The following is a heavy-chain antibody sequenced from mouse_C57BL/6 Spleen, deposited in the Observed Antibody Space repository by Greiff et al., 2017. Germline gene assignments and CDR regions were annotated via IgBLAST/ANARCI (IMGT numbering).Heavy chain of an antibody. V-gene: IGHV1-52*01. CDR3: ERDYYAMDY. Sequence: VQLQQPGAELVRPGSSVKLSCKASGYTFTSYWMHWVKQRPIQGLEWIGNIDPSDSETHYNQKFKDKATLTVDKSSSTAYMQLGSLTSEDSAVYYCERDYYAMDYWGQGTSVTVSS. J-gene: IGHJ4*01. CDR2: IDPSDSET. CDR1: GYTFTSYW.